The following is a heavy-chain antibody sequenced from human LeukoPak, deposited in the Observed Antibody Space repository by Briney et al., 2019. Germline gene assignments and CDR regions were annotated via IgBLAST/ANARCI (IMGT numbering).Heavy chain of an antibody. J-gene: IGHJ5*02. CDR1: GGSMISYY. D-gene: IGHD3-22*01. CDR2: MYDSVRI. Sequence: SETLSLTCTVSGGSMISYYWTWVRQTPGKGLEWIGYMYDSVRIHYNPSLESRITISLDTSKNQFSLKLSSVTAADTAVYYCAREGPYYYDSSGHYPWGQGTLVTVSS. V-gene: IGHV4-4*08. CDR3: AREGPYYYDSSGHYP.